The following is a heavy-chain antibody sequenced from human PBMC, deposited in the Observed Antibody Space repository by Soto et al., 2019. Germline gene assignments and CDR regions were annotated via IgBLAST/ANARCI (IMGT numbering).Heavy chain of an antibody. D-gene: IGHD1-26*01. CDR1: GFSLRTSGAG. V-gene: IGHV2-5*01. J-gene: IGHJ4*02. CDR3: AHRYGGNYYRWYFDS. Sequence: QITLKESGTTLVKPTQTLTVTCTFSGFSLRTSGAGVGWIRQSPGKAPEWLALISWKDEKRYNPGLKSRLTITKDTSKNQVVLTMTDLDPVDTATYFCAHRYGGNYYRWYFDSGGQGTLVTVSS. CDR2: ISWKDEK.